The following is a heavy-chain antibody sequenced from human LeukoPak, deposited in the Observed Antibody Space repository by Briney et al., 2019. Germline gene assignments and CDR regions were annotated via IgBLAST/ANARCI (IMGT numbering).Heavy chain of an antibody. D-gene: IGHD3-16*01. CDR3: ARDSSYDYVWGSNY. J-gene: IGHJ4*02. V-gene: IGHV3-66*01. Sequence: PGGSLRLSCAASGFTVSSNYMSWVRQAPGKGLKWVSVIYSGGSTYYADSVKGRFTISRDNSKNTLYLQMNSLRAEDTAVYYCARDSSYDYVWGSNYWGQGTLVTVSS. CDR1: GFTVSSNY. CDR2: IYSGGST.